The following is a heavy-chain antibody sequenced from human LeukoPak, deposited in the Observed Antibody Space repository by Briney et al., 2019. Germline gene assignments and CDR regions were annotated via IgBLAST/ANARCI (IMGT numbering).Heavy chain of an antibody. J-gene: IGHJ5*02. CDR3: ARGAVAGKMSWFDP. D-gene: IGHD6-19*01. Sequence: PSETLSLTCTVSGASISSGDYYWSWIRQSPGKGLEWIGYIYYSGSTSYNPSLKSRVTISVDTSKNQFSLNLSSVTAADTAVYYCARGAVAGKMSWFDPWGQGTLVTVSS. CDR2: IYYSGST. V-gene: IGHV4-30-4*02. CDR1: GASISSGDYY.